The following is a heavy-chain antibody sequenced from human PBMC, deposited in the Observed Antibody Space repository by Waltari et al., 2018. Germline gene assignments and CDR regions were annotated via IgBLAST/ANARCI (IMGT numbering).Heavy chain of an antibody. J-gene: IGHJ5*02. V-gene: IGHV1-69*08. CDR2: IIPNFGTA. CDR1: GGTFSSYA. Sequence: QVQLVQSGAEVKKPGSSVKVSCKASGGTFSSYAISWVRQAPGQGLEWMGRIIPNFGTANDEQKFQGRVTITADKSTSTAYMELSSLRSEDTAVYYCARESPTYGFNWFDPWGQGTLVTVSS. D-gene: IGHD1-26*01. CDR3: ARESPTYGFNWFDP.